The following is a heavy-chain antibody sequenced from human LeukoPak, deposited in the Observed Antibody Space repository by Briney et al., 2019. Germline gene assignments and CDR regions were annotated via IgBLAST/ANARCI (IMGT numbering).Heavy chain of an antibody. V-gene: IGHV3-30-3*01. CDR2: ISYDGSNK. CDR1: GFTFSSYA. J-gene: IGHJ4*02. Sequence: GGSLRLSCAASGFTFSSYAMPWVRQAPGKGLEWVAVISYDGSNKYYADSVKGRFTISRDNSKNTLYLQMNSLRAEDTAVYYCAKDRRIQLWTTRRTPLLFDYWGQGTLVTVSS. CDR3: AKDRRIQLWTTRRTPLLFDY. D-gene: IGHD5-18*01.